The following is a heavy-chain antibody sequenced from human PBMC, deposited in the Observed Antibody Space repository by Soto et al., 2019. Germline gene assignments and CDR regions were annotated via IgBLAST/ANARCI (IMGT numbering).Heavy chain of an antibody. CDR2: IYWDDDK. D-gene: IGHD3-22*01. CDR1: GFSLSTSGVG. Sequence: QITLKESGPTLVKPTQTLTLTCTFSGFSLSTSGVGVGWIRQPPGKALEWLAVIYWDDDKRYSPSLRSRLTLTNDRPTNQAVLTMTNTDPMDSATYCGAHRVYDRISSWDVGFFDYWGHGTLVTVSS. V-gene: IGHV2-5*02. J-gene: IGHJ4*03. CDR3: AHRVYDRISSWDVGFFDY.